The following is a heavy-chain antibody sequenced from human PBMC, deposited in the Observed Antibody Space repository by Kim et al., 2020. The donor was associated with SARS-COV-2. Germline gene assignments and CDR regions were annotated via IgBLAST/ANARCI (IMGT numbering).Heavy chain of an antibody. V-gene: IGHV3-9*01. Sequence: GGSLRLSCAASGFTFDDYAMHWVRQAPGKGLEWASGISWNSGSIGYADSVKGRFTISRDNAKNSLYLQMNSLRAEDTALYYCAKDIGGDIVVVVAATGAFDIWGQGTMVTVSS. CDR1: GFTFDDYA. J-gene: IGHJ3*02. D-gene: IGHD2-15*01. CDR2: ISWNSGSI. CDR3: AKDIGGDIVVVVAATGAFDI.